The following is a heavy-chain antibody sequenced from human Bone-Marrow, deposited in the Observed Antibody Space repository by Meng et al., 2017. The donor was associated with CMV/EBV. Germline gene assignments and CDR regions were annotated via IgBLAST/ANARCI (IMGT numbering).Heavy chain of an antibody. CDR1: EGTFSSYA. V-gene: IGHV1-69*05. CDR3: ARDGTPGYGGNSEAFDI. J-gene: IGHJ3*02. Sequence: SVKVSCKASEGTFSSYAISWVRQAPGQGLEWMGGIIPIFGTANYAQKFQGRVTITTDESTSTAYMELSSLRSEDTAVYYCARDGTPGYGGNSEAFDIWGQGTMVTVSS. D-gene: IGHD4-23*01. CDR2: IIPIFGTA.